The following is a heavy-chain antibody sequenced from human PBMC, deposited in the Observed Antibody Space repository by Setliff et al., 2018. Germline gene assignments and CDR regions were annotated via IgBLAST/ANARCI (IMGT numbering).Heavy chain of an antibody. CDR2: MNPNSGNT. D-gene: IGHD6-13*01. CDR1: GYTFTSYD. J-gene: IGHJ4*02. Sequence: GASVKVSCKASGYTFTSYDINWVRQATGQGLEWMGWMNPNSGNTGYAQKLQGRVTMTRNTSISTAYMELSSLRSEDTAVYYCARLDIAAANEDYWGQGTLVTVS. CDR3: ARLDIAAANEDY. V-gene: IGHV1-8*01.